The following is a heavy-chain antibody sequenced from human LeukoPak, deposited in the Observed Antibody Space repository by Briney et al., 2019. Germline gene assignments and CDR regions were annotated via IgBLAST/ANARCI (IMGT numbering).Heavy chain of an antibody. J-gene: IGHJ3*02. CDR1: GASISSYY. V-gene: IGHV4-59*01. D-gene: IGHD3-16*01. CDR3: ARARGGGAFDI. Sequence: QPSETLSLTWTVSGASISSYYWSWIRQPPGKGLEWIGYIYYSGGTNYNPPLKSRVTISVDTTKAQLSLQLGSVTAADTAVYYCARARGGGAFDIWGQGTMVTVSS. CDR2: IYYSGGT.